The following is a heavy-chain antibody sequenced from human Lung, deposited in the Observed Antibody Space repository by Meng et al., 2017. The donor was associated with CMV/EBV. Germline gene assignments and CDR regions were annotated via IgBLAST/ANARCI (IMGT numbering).Heavy chain of an antibody. J-gene: IGHJ6*02. CDR2: IIPIFGTA. Sequence: SVKVSCKAAGGTFSSYAISWVRQDPGQGLEWMGGIIPIFGTANYAQKFQGRVTITTDESTSTAYMELSSLRSEDTAVYYCARDPHTLYDSSGYYYYYGMDVWGQGTTVTVSS. V-gene: IGHV1-69*05. CDR1: GGTFSSYA. CDR3: ARDPHTLYDSSGYYYYYGMDV. D-gene: IGHD3-22*01.